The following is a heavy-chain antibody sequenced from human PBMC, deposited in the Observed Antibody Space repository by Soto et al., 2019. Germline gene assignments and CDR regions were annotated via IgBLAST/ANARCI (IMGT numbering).Heavy chain of an antibody. CDR1: GGSIRSGDYY. D-gene: IGHD3-10*01. V-gene: IGHV4-30-4*01. J-gene: IGHJ5*02. CDR2: IYYSGST. CDR3: ARGPNYYNSARGWFDP. Sequence: SETLSLTCTVSGGSIRSGDYYWSWIRQPPGRGLEWIGYIYYSGSTYYNPSLKSRVTISVDTSKNQFSLKLSSVTAADTAVYYCARGPNYYNSARGWFDPWGQGTLVTVSS.